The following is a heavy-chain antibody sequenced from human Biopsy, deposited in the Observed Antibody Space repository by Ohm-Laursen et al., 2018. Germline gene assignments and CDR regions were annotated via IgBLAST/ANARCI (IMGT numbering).Heavy chain of an antibody. CDR1: GGSISSYY. CDR3: ARDDAVTVIRGLYY. Sequence: SDTLSLTCIVSGGSISSYYWNWIRQPPGKGLVWIGYIYYSGTTDYSPSLKSRVTISIDKSKNQFFLKLSSVTAEDTAVYYCARDDAVTVIRGLYYWGQGALVTVSS. J-gene: IGHJ4*02. CDR2: IYYSGTT. D-gene: IGHD2-21*02. V-gene: IGHV4-59*07.